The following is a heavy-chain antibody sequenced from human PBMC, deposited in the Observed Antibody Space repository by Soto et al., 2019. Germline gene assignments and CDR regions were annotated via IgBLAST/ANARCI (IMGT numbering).Heavy chain of an antibody. CDR3: ARESLVTGTRHFDY. D-gene: IGHD1-7*01. CDR2: INSNSGAT. CDR1: GYTFTAYY. V-gene: IGHV1-2*02. Sequence: ASVKVSCKASGYTFTAYYLHWVRQAPGQGLEWMGWINSNSGATNYAQKFQGRVTMARDTSISTAYMELSGLRSDDTAVYYCARESLVTGTRHFDYWGQGTLVTVS. J-gene: IGHJ4*02.